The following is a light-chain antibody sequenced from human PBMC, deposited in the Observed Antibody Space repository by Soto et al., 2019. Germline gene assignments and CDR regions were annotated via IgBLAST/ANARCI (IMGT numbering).Light chain of an antibody. J-gene: IGKJ1*01. CDR2: DAS. V-gene: IGKV1-5*01. CDR3: QQYNSYSPRT. CDR1: QSISSW. Sequence: DIQMTQSPSTLSASVGDRVTITCRASQSISSWLAWYQQKPGKAPKLLIYDASSLESGVPSGFSGSGSGTEFTLTISSPQPDDFATYYCQQYNSYSPRTFGQGTKV.